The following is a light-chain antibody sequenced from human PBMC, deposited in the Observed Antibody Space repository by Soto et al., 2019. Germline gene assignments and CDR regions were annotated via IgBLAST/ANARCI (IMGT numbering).Light chain of an antibody. J-gene: IGKJ3*01. CDR3: QQGLSVPFT. CDR2: AAS. CDR1: QIINSA. Sequence: DIQMTQSPPSLPASVGDRVTITCRASQIINSALNWYQQKPGKPPKLLIYAASTLRNGVPSRFTGSGSGTDFTLTISSLQPEDFATYFCQQGLSVPFTFGPGTKVEIK. V-gene: IGKV1-39*01.